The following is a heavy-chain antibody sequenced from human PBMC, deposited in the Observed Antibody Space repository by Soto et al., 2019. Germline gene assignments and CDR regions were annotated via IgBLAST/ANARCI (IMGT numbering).Heavy chain of an antibody. Sequence: ASVKVSCKASGGTFSSYTISWVRQAPGQGLEWMGRIIPILGIANYAQKFQGRVTITADKSTSTAYMELSSLRSEDTAVYYCASPRSSYSGYAPQRSYYYGMDVWGQGSTVTVSS. CDR2: IIPILGIA. V-gene: IGHV1-69*02. CDR1: GGTFSSYT. J-gene: IGHJ6*02. D-gene: IGHD5-12*01. CDR3: ASPRSSYSGYAPQRSYYYGMDV.